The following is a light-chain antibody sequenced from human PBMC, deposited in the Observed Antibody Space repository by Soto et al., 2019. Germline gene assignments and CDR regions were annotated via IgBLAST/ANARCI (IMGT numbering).Light chain of an antibody. V-gene: IGLV2-8*01. J-gene: IGLJ2*01. CDR2: EVS. CDR3: SSYAGSNNVV. CDR1: SSDVGGYNY. Sequence: QSALTQPPSASGSPGQSVTISCTGTSSDVGGYNYVSWYQQHPGKAPKLMIYEVSKRPSGVPDRFSRSKSGNTASLTVSGLQAEDDADYYCSSYAGSNNVVFGGGTKLTVL.